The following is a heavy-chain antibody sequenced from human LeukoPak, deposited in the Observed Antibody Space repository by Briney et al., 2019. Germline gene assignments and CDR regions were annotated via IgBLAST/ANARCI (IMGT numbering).Heavy chain of an antibody. Sequence: PSETLSLTCAVSGGSISSYYWSWIRQPPGKGLEWIGYIYYSGSTNYNPSLKSRVTISVDTSKNQFSLKLSSVTAADTAVYYCARYASSLGYCSSTSCPNWFDPWGQGTLVTVSS. CDR3: ARYASSLGYCSSTSCPNWFDP. V-gene: IGHV4-59*01. J-gene: IGHJ5*02. D-gene: IGHD2-2*01. CDR1: GGSISSYY. CDR2: IYYSGST.